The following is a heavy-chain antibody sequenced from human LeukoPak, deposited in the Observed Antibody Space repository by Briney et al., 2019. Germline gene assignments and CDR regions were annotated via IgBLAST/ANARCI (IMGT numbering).Heavy chain of an antibody. Sequence: GGSLRLSCAASGFTFSSYGMHWVRQAPGKGLEWVAVISYDGSNKYYADSVKGRFTISRDSSKNTLYLQMNSLRAEDTAVYYCAKDAALKYYYGSGKSYFDYWGQGTLVTVSS. CDR1: GFTFSSYG. V-gene: IGHV3-30*18. CDR2: ISYDGSNK. D-gene: IGHD3-10*01. J-gene: IGHJ4*02. CDR3: AKDAALKYYYGSGKSYFDY.